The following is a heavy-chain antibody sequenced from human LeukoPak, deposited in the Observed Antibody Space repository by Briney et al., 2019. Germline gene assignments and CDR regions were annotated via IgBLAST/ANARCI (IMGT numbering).Heavy chain of an antibody. CDR3: ARSYGSGSYYLMNWFDP. CDR1: GGSFSGYY. D-gene: IGHD3-10*01. CDR2: INHSGST. V-gene: IGHV4-34*01. J-gene: IGHJ5*02. Sequence: PSETLSLTCAVYGGSFSGYYWSWNRQPAGKGLQWIGEINHSGSTNYNPSLKSRVTISVDTSKNQFSLKLSSVTAADTAVYYCARSYGSGSYYLMNWFDPWGQGTLVTVSS.